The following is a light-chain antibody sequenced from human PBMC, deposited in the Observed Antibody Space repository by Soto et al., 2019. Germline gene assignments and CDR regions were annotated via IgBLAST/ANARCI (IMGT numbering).Light chain of an antibody. V-gene: IGLV2-14*01. J-gene: IGLJ1*01. Sequence: QSGLTQPASLSGSPGQSITISCTGTSSDIGAYDYVSWFQQHPGKAPKLMISEVNNRPSGVSNRFSGSKSGNTAYLTTSGLQVEDEAEYFCSSFTTTSTHVFGTGTKVTVL. CDR1: SSDIGAYDY. CDR2: EVN. CDR3: SSFTTTSTHV.